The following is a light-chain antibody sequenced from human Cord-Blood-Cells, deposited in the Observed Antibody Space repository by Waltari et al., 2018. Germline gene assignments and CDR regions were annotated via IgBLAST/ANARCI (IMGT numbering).Light chain of an antibody. V-gene: IGLV2-14*01. CDR1: SSDVGGYNY. CDR3: SSYTSSSRGV. Sequence: QSALTQPASVSGSPGQSITISCTGTSSDVGGYNYVSWYQQRPGKAPNLMIYEVSNRPSGVSNRFPGSKSGNTASLTISGLQAEDEADYYCSSYTSSSRGVFGTGTKVTVL. CDR2: EVS. J-gene: IGLJ1*01.